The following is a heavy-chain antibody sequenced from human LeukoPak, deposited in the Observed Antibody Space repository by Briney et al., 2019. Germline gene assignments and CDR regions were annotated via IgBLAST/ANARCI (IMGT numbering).Heavy chain of an antibody. Sequence: GGSLRLSCAASGFTVSSNYMSWVRQAPGKGLEWASVIYSGGSTYYADSVKGRFTISRDNSKNTLYLQMNSLRAEDTAVYYCARDRYAWSYAFDIWGQGTMVTVSS. D-gene: IGHD1-1*01. V-gene: IGHV3-53*01. J-gene: IGHJ3*02. CDR1: GFTVSSNY. CDR2: IYSGGST. CDR3: ARDRYAWSYAFDI.